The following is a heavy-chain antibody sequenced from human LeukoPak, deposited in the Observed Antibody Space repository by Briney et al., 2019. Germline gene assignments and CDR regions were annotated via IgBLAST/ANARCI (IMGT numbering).Heavy chain of an antibody. V-gene: IGHV4-59*01. D-gene: IGHD3-22*01. CDR2: IYYSGST. CDR3: ARARHYYDSSGYYWAFDY. Sequence: PSETLPLTCTVSGGSISSYYWSWIRQPPGKGLEWIGYIYYSGSTNYNPSLKSRVTISVDTSKNQFSLKLSSVTAADTAVYYCARARHYYDSSGYYWAFDYWGQGTLVTVSS. J-gene: IGHJ4*02. CDR1: GGSISSYY.